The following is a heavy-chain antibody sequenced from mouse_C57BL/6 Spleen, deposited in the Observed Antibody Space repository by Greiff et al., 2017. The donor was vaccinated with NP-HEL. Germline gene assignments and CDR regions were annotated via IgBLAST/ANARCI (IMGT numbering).Heavy chain of an antibody. CDR2: IHPNSGST. D-gene: IGHD1-1*01. Sequence: QVQLQQPGAELVKPGASVKLSCKASGYTFTSYWMHWVKQRPGQGLEWIGMIHPNSGSTNYNEKFKSKATLTVDKSSSTAYMQLISLTSEDSAVYYCARGGYYYGSSYAMDYWGQGTSVTVSS. V-gene: IGHV1-64*01. J-gene: IGHJ4*01. CDR3: ARGGYYYGSSYAMDY. CDR1: GYTFTSYW.